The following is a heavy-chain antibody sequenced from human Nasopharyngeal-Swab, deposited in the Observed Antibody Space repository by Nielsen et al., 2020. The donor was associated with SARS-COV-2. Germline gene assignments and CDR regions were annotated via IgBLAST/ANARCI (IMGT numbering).Heavy chain of an antibody. CDR2: ISWNSGSI. Sequence: SLKISCAASGFTFDDYAMHWVRQAPGKGLEWVSGISWNSGSIGYADSVKGRFTISRDNAKNSLYLQMNSLRAEDTALYYCAKGQSSGWYATNDAFEIWGQGTMVTVSS. J-gene: IGHJ3*02. D-gene: IGHD6-19*01. V-gene: IGHV3-9*01. CDR3: AKGQSSGWYATNDAFEI. CDR1: GFTFDDYA.